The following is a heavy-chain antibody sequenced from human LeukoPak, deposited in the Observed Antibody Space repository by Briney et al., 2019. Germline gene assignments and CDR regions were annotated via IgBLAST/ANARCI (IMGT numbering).Heavy chain of an antibody. CDR1: GGSISSYY. J-gene: IGHJ4*02. CDR2: IYYSGST. V-gene: IGHV4-59*12. Sequence: KSSETLSLTCTVSGGSISSYYWSWIRQPPGKGLEWIGYIYYSGSTNYNPSLKSRVTISVDTSKNQFSLKLSSVTAADTAVYYCAREQTVYGGNIYFDYWGQGTLVTVSS. CDR3: AREQTVYGGNIYFDY. D-gene: IGHD4-23*01.